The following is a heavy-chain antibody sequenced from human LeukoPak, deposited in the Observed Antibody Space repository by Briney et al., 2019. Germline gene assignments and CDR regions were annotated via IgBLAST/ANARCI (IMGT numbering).Heavy chain of an antibody. D-gene: IGHD2-21*01. V-gene: IGHV1-2*02. J-gene: IGHJ5*02. Sequence: GASVKVSCKTSGYSFTDYYMHWVRQAPGQGLEWMGWINPSSGGTSSAQKFQVRVTMTRDTSITTVYMEVRWLTSDDTAVYYCARADRLHGGPYLIGPWGQGTLVTVSS. CDR1: GYSFTDYY. CDR3: ARADRLHGGPYLIGP. CDR2: INPSSGGT.